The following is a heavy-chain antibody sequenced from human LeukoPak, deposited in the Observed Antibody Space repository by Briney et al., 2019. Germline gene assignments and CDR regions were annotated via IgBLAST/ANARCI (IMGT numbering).Heavy chain of an antibody. CDR1: GGSISGYF. D-gene: IGHD5-12*01. CDR2: IYSSGSN. V-gene: IGHV4-4*07. Sequence: SEPLYLPCTVSGGSISGYFWTWIRQPAGKGLEWIGRIYSSGSNNYNPSLKSRVTMSLDTSKNHFSLILTSVTAADTAVYYCAREPTSGREPTSGRPLDYWGQGTLVTVSS. J-gene: IGHJ4*02. CDR3: AREPTSGREPTSGRPLDY.